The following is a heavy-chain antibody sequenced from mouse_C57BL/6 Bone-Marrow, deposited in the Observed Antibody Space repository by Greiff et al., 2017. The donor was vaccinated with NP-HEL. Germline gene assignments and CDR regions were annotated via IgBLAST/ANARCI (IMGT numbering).Heavy chain of an antibody. J-gene: IGHJ1*03. CDR3: ARLGITTVVVDV. CDR2: IYPRSGNT. CDR1: GYTFTSYG. D-gene: IGHD1-1*01. V-gene: IGHV1-81*01. Sequence: VQLQQSGAELARPGASVKLSCKASGYTFTSYGISWVKQRTGQGLEWIGVIYPRSGNTYYNEKFKGKATLTADKSSSTAYMELRSLTSEDSAVDFCARLGITTVVVDVWGTGTTVTVSS.